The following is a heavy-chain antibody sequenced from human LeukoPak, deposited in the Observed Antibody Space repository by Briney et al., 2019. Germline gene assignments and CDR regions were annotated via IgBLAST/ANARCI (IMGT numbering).Heavy chain of an antibody. J-gene: IGHJ3*02. CDR1: GGSITNSY. CDR3: ARDPLSTNDFDI. V-gene: IGHV4-59*01. Sequence: SETLSLTCTVSGGSITNSYWNWIPPSPGEGREWIGYINYSGSTNYNPSLKSRVTISVDTSKNQFSLKLSSVTAADTAMYFCARDPLSTNDFDIWGQGTMVTVSS. D-gene: IGHD1-1*01. CDR2: INYSGST.